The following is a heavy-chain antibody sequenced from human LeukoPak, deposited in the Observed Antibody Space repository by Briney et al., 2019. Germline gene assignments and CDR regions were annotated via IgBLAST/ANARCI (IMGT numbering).Heavy chain of an antibody. CDR1: GYSFTSYW. Sequence: AESPKIPCKGFGYSFTSYWIAWVRQMPGKGLEWMGMIYPRDCETRYSPSFQGQVTISADKSISTAYLQWSTLKASDTAMYYCARLNDFWSGYLKYYFDYWGLGTLVTVSS. V-gene: IGHV5-51*01. D-gene: IGHD3-3*01. CDR2: IYPRDCET. CDR3: ARLNDFWSGYLKYYFDY. J-gene: IGHJ4*02.